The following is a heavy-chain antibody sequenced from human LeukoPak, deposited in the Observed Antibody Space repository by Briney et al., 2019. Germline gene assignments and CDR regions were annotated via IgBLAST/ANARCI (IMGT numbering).Heavy chain of an antibody. CDR1: GFTFSSYA. J-gene: IGHJ6*03. D-gene: IGHD2-2*01. V-gene: IGHV3-30-3*01. CDR3: ARGLYQLLLNYYYMDV. CDR2: ISYDGSHK. Sequence: GRSLRLSCAASGFTFSSYAMHWVRQAPGKGLEWVAVISYDGSHKDYADSVKGRFTISRDNSKNTLYLQMNSLRVEDTAVYYCARGLYQLLLNYYYMDVWGKGTTVTVSS.